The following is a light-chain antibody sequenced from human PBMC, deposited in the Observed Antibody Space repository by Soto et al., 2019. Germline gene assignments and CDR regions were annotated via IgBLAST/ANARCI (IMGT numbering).Light chain of an antibody. Sequence: EIVLTQSLATLSLSPGERATLSCRASQSVSSYSAWYQQKPGQAPRLLIYDTSNRATGIPARFSGSGSGTDFTLTISGLEPEDFAIYYCQQRSNWQYTFGLGTRLEIK. CDR1: QSVSSY. V-gene: IGKV3-11*01. CDR2: DTS. CDR3: QQRSNWQYT. J-gene: IGKJ2*01.